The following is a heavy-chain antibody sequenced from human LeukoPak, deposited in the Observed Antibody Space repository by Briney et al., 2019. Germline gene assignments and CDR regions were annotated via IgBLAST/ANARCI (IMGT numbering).Heavy chain of an antibody. CDR2: IRYDGSNK. CDR1: GFTFSDYY. V-gene: IGHV3-30*02. J-gene: IGHJ4*02. CDR3: AKDSEIVVVVAEPVNYFDY. D-gene: IGHD2-15*01. Sequence: GGSLRLSCAASGFTFSDYYMSWIRQAPGKGLEWVAFIRYDGSNKYYADSVKGRFTISRDNSKNTLYLQMNSLRAEDTAVYYCAKDSEIVVVVAEPVNYFDYWGQGTLVTVSS.